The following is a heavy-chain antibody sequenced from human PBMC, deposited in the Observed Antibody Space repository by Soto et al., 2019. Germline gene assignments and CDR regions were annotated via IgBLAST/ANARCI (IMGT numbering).Heavy chain of an antibody. CDR1: GGTFSSYA. V-gene: IGHV1-69*06. CDR2: IIPIFGTA. Sequence: QVQLVQSGAEVKKPGSSVKDTCKASGGTFSSYAISWVRQAPGQGLEWMGGIIPIFGTANYAQKFQGRVTITADKSTSTAYMELSSLRSEDTAVYYCAYYYDSSGYPYYYYGMDVWGQGTTVTVSS. D-gene: IGHD3-22*01. J-gene: IGHJ6*02. CDR3: AYYYDSSGYPYYYYGMDV.